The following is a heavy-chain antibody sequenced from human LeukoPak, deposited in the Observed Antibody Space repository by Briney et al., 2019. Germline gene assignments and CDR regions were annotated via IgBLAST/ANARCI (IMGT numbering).Heavy chain of an antibody. CDR3: ARDQESIAARSWFDP. J-gene: IGHJ5*02. Sequence: GGSLRLSCAASGFAFSSYSMNWARQAPGKGLEWVSSISSSSSYIYYADSVKGRFTISRDNAKNSLYLQMNSLRAEDTAVYYCARDQESIAARSWFDPWGQGTLVTVSS. CDR1: GFAFSSYS. CDR2: ISSSSSYI. D-gene: IGHD6-6*01. V-gene: IGHV3-21*01.